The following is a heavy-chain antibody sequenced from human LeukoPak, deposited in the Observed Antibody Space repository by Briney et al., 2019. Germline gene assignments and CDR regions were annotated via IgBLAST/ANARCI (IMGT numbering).Heavy chain of an antibody. CDR2: IESKTDGGTT. CDR3: TTYGSGRKFDY. V-gene: IGHV3-15*04. D-gene: IGHD3-10*01. Sequence: GGSLRLSCAASGFTFSSYWMSWVRQAPGKGLEWVGRIESKTDGGTTDYAAPVKGRFTISRDDPTNTLYLQMNSLKSEDTAVYYCTTYGSGRKFDYWGQGILVTVSS. J-gene: IGHJ4*02. CDR1: GFTFSSYW.